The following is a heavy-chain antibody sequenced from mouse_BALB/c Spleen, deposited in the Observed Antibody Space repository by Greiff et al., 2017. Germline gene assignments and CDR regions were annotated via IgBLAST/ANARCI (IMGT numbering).Heavy chain of an antibody. V-gene: IGHV1-69*02. CDR3: TREGNRYDGDY. J-gene: IGHJ2*01. Sequence: QVQLKQPGAELVRPGASVKLSCKASGYTFTSYWINWVKQRPGQGLEWIGNIYPSDSYTNYNQKFKDKATLTVDKSSSTAYMQLSSPTSEDSAVYYCTREGNRYDGDYWGQGTTLTVSS. CDR1: GYTFTSYW. CDR2: IYPSDSYT. D-gene: IGHD2-14*01.